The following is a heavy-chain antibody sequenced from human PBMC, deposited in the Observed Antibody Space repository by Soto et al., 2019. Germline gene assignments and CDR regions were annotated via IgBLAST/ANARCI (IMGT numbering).Heavy chain of an antibody. Sequence: GESLKISCRTSGYKFTSSWIAWVRQMPGKGLEWMGIIFPSDSDTRYSPSFEGQVTISVDESINTAYLQWSNLKASDTAIYYCVRRGKEFTRSFWFDPWGQGTPVTVS. CDR2: IFPSDSDT. J-gene: IGHJ5*02. V-gene: IGHV5-51*01. CDR3: VRRGKEFTRSFWFDP. D-gene: IGHD3-3*01. CDR1: GYKFTSSW.